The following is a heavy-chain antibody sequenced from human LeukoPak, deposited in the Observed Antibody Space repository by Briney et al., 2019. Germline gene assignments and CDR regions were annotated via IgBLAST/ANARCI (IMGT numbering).Heavy chain of an antibody. CDR2: IHHSGST. D-gene: IGHD5-24*01. J-gene: IGHJ4*02. CDR1: GGYISSYY. Sequence: SETLSLTCTVSGGYISSYYWSWIRQPPGKGLEWIGEIHHSGSTNYNPSLKSRVTISVDTSKIQFSLKLTSVTAADTAVYYCARSRGWLQSHPLDYWGQGTLVTVSS. V-gene: IGHV4-34*01. CDR3: ARSRGWLQSHPLDY.